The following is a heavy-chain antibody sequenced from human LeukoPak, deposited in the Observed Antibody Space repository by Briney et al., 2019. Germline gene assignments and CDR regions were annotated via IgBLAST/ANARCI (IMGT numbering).Heavy chain of an antibody. CDR1: VGSLSSSSYY. CDR3: ARLKPGIVPLYCFDP. J-gene: IGHJ5*02. Sequence: SGTLSLTCTVSVGSLSSSSYYWGWIRQPPGEGLGWIGSIYYSGSTYYNPSLKSRVTISLDTSKNQFSLKLSSVSAADTAVYYCARLKPGIVPLYCFDPWGQGTLVTVSS. CDR2: IYYSGST. V-gene: IGHV4-39*01. D-gene: IGHD1-26*01.